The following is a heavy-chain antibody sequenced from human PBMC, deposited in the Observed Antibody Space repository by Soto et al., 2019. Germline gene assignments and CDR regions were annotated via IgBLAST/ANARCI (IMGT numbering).Heavy chain of an antibody. Sequence: GASVKFSCKASGGTFSSYAISWVRQAPGQGLEWMGGIIPIFGTANYAQKFQGRVTITADESTSTAYMELSSLRSEDTAVYYCARGNSGWYGEFDYWGQGTLVTVSS. CDR2: IIPIFGTA. J-gene: IGHJ4*02. D-gene: IGHD6-19*01. V-gene: IGHV1-69*13. CDR3: ARGNSGWYGEFDY. CDR1: GGTFSSYA.